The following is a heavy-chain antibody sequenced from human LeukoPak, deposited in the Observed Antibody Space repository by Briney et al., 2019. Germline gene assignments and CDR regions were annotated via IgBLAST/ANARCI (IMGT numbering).Heavy chain of an antibody. J-gene: IGHJ6*03. D-gene: IGHD5-18*01. CDR3: ASSGYTYEPYYYYMDV. Sequence: PSETLSLTCTVSDYSINSGYYWDWIRQPPGKGREWIGSIYHSGSTYYNPSLKSRVTISVDTSKNQFSLKLSSVTAADTAVYYCASSGYTYEPYYYYMDVWGKGTTVTISS. CDR2: IYHSGST. CDR1: DYSINSGYY. V-gene: IGHV4-38-2*02.